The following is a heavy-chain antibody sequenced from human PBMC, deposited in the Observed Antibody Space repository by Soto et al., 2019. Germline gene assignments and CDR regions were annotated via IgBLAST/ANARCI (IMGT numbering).Heavy chain of an antibody. Sequence: SETLSLTCTVSGGSIRSYYWTWVRQPPGKGLEWLGYIFYSGSTFYNPSLKSRVTISIHTSKSQFSLQLTSVTAADTAVYYCARGAADTAMVDSRGQGTLVTVSS. CDR2: IFYSGST. CDR3: ARGAADTAMVDS. J-gene: IGHJ4*02. CDR1: GGSIRSYY. V-gene: IGHV4-59*01. D-gene: IGHD5-18*01.